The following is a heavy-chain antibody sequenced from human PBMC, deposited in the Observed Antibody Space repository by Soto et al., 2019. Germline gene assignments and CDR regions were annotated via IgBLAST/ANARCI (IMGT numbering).Heavy chain of an antibody. CDR2: IFPSGTT. J-gene: IGHJ4*02. CDR1: GGSLSGATYS. CDR3: ARSREFDY. V-gene: IGHV4-30-2*01. Sequence: SETLSLTCGVSGGSLSGATYSWNWIRQPPGKGLEWIGYIFPSGTTYYNPSLKSRVTISIDVSKNQFSLSLRSLAAADTAVYYCARSREFDYWSQGTLVTVSS.